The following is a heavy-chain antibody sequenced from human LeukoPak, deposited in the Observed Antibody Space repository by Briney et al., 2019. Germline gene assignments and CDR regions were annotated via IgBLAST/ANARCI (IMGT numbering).Heavy chain of an antibody. V-gene: IGHV3-11*01. CDR2: INIGGTNT. CDR3: ATDGAGFDT. J-gene: IGHJ5*02. Sequence: GGSLRLSCAASGFTLNDYYMSWSPPAPREGPELLSYINIGGTNTQYADSVKGRFTISRDNAKKSLYFEMNNLRAEDTAVYYCATDGAGFDTWGQGVLVTVSS. CDR1: GFTLNDYY.